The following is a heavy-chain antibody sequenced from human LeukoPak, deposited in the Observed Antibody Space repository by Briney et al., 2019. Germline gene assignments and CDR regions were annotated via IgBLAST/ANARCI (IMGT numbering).Heavy chain of an antibody. J-gene: IGHJ5*02. D-gene: IGHD6-19*01. Sequence: GGSLRLSCAASGFTFDDYAMHWVRQAPGKGLEWVSGISWNSGSIGYADSVKGRFTISRDNAKNSLYLQMNSLRAEDTALYYCAKDSSGWSAGWFDPWGQGTLVTVSS. CDR2: ISWNSGSI. V-gene: IGHV3-9*01. CDR1: GFTFDDYA. CDR3: AKDSSGWSAGWFDP.